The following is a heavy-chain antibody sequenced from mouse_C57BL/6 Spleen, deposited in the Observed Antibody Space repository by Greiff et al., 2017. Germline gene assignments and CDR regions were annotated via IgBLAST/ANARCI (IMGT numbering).Heavy chain of an antibody. CDR3: AREGIFIYSSSYYAMDY. D-gene: IGHD1-1*01. Sequence: VQGVESGAELVRPGASVKLSCKASGYTFTDYYINWVKQRPGQGLEWIARIYPGSGNTYYNGKFKGKATLTADKSSSTAYMQLSSLTSEDSAVYFCAREGIFIYSSSYYAMDYWGQGTSVTVSS. V-gene: IGHV1-76*01. CDR1: GYTFTDYY. J-gene: IGHJ4*01. CDR2: IYPGSGNT.